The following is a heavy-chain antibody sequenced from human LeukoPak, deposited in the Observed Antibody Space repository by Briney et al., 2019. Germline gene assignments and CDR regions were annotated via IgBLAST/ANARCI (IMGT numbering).Heavy chain of an antibody. Sequence: TGGSLRLSCAASGFTFSSYAMNWVRQAPGKGLEWVSAISGSGGSTYYADSVKGRFTISRDNSKNTLYLQMNSLRAEDTAVYYCAKDRSDTSMVYNFDYWGQGTLVTVSS. D-gene: IGHD5-18*01. J-gene: IGHJ4*02. CDR1: GFTFSSYA. CDR3: AKDRSDTSMVYNFDY. V-gene: IGHV3-23*01. CDR2: ISGSGGST.